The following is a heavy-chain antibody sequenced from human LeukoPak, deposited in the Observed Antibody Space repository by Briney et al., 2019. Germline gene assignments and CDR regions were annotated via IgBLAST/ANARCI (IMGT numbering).Heavy chain of an antibody. V-gene: IGHV3-23*01. CDR3: AKDHYDILTGYLGDE. Sequence: GGSLRLSCEASGFTLSSFAMSWARQAPGRGLEWVSGMSGSGGSATYYADSVKGRFTISRDNSKSTLYLQMNSLRAEDTAVYYCAKDHYDILTGYLGDEWGQGTLVIVSS. CDR2: MSGSGGSAT. D-gene: IGHD3-9*01. J-gene: IGHJ4*02. CDR1: GFTLSSFA.